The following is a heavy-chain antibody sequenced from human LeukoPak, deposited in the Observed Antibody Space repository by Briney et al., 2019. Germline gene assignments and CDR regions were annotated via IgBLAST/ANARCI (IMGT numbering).Heavy chain of an antibody. J-gene: IGHJ5*02. V-gene: IGHV5-10-1*01. CDR3: ASQRDGNPLDWFDP. CDR1: GYSLTIYW. Sequence: GESLKISCKGSGYSLTIYWISWVRQMPGKGLEWMGRIDPSDSYTDYSPSFQGHVTISADKSISTAYLQWSSLKASDTAMYYCASQRDGNPLDWFDPWGRGTLVTVSS. CDR2: IDPSDSYT. D-gene: IGHD5-24*01.